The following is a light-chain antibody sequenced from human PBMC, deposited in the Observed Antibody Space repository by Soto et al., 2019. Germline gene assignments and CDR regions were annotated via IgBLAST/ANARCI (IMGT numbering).Light chain of an antibody. V-gene: IGKV2-28*01. J-gene: IGKJ2*01. CDR3: LQALQTPLT. CDR2: LGS. CDR1: QSLLHSNGYNY. Sequence: EIVMTQSPLSLPVTPGESVSISCRSSQSLLHSNGYNYLDWYLQKPGQAPQVLLYLGSSRASGGPDRISGSGSGTDFTLRISRVEAEDVGVYYCLQALQTPLTFGQGTKLEIK.